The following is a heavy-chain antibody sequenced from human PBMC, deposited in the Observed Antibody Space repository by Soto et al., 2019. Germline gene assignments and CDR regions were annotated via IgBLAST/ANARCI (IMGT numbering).Heavy chain of an antibody. CDR1: GGSISSYY. V-gene: IGHV4-59*01. D-gene: IGHD7-27*01. CDR3: AMCPYLWGVVGKGFDY. Sequence: SETLSLTCTVSGGSISSYYWSWIRQPPGKGLEWIGYIYYSGSTNYNPSLKSRVTISVDTSKNQLPLKLSSVTAADTAVDYGAMCPYLWGVVGKGFDYWGQGTLVTVSS. J-gene: IGHJ4*02. CDR2: IYYSGST.